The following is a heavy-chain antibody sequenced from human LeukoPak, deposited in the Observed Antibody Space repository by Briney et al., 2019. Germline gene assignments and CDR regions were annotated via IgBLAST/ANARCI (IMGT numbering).Heavy chain of an antibody. V-gene: IGHV3-64D*06. CDR1: GFTLSSYA. J-gene: IGHJ4*02. CDR3: SSFDY. CDR2: IRSNGGST. D-gene: IGHD6-19*01. Sequence: GGSPRLSCSASGFTLSSYAMHWVRQAPGKGLEDVSAIRSNGGSTYYADSVKDRFTISRDNSKNTLYLQMSSLRTEDTAVYYCSSFDYWGQGTLVTVSS.